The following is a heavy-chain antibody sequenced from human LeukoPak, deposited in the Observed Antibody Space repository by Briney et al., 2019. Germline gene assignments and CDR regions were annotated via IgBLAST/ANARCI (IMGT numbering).Heavy chain of an antibody. V-gene: IGHV4-59*01. CDR3: AGYGSGSYYKAFDF. CDR1: GGSISSYY. Sequence: PSETLSLTCTVSGGSISSYYWSWIRQPPGKGLEWIGYIYYSGSTNYNPSLKSRVTISVDTSKNQFSLKLSSVTAADTAVYYCAGYGSGSYYKAFDFWGQGILVTVSS. CDR2: IYYSGST. D-gene: IGHD3-10*01. J-gene: IGHJ4*02.